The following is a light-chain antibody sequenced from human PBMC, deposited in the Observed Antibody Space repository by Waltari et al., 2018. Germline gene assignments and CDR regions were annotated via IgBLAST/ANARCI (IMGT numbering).Light chain of an antibody. CDR1: SGYSNYK. J-gene: IGLJ2*01. V-gene: IGLV9-49*01. CDR3: GADHGSGSNFVV. Sequence: QPVLTQPPSASASLGASVTLTCTLSSGYSNYKVDWYQQRPGKGPRFVMRVGTGGIVGSKGDGIPDRFSGLGAGLNRYLTIKNIQEEDESDYHCGADHGSGSNFVVFGGGTKLTVL. CDR2: VGTGGIVG.